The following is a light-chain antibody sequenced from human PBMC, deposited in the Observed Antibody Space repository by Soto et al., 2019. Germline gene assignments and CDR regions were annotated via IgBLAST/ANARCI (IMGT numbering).Light chain of an antibody. CDR3: SSYTSTGTLVV. Sequence: QSVLTQPASVSGSPGQSITISCTRTSSDVGGYSFVSWYQQHPGKAPKLMIYEVTNRPSGVSHRFSGSKSGNTASLTISGLQAEDEADYYCSSYTSTGTLVVFGGGTKLTVL. CDR2: EVT. V-gene: IGLV2-14*01. J-gene: IGLJ2*01. CDR1: SSDVGGYSF.